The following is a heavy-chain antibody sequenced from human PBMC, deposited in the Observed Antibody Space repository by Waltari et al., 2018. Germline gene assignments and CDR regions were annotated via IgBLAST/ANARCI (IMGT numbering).Heavy chain of an antibody. J-gene: IGHJ2*01. CDR3: ARGARRTTVTTGWWYFDL. V-gene: IGHV3-74*01. Sequence: EVQLVESGGGLVQPGGSLRLSCAASGFTYSMYWMHWVRQAPGKGLVWFSRSNIDWSSTSYADSVKGRFTISKDNAKNTVYLQMNSLRAEDTAIYYCARGARRTTVTTGWWYFDLWGRGTLVTVSS. CDR2: SNIDWSST. CDR1: GFTYSMYW. D-gene: IGHD4-17*01.